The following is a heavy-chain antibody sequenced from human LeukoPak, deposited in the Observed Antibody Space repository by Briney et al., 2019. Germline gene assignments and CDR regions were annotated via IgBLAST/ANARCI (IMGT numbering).Heavy chain of an antibody. V-gene: IGHV3-30*18. CDR3: AKFMALRGQDFDY. D-gene: IGHD5/OR15-5a*01. Sequence: GGSLRPSCAASGFTFSSYGIHWVRQAPGKGLEWVAVISYDGSNKYYADSVKGRFTISRDNSKNTLYLQMNSLRAEDTAVYYCAKFMALRGQDFDYRGQGTLVTVSS. CDR1: GFTFSSYG. J-gene: IGHJ4*02. CDR2: ISYDGSNK.